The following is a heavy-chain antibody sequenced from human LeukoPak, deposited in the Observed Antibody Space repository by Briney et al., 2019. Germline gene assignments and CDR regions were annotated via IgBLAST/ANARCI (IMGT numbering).Heavy chain of an antibody. CDR1: GFTFSGSW. CDR2: INTDGSST. J-gene: IGHJ4*02. CDR3: AKNKYSSSCID. D-gene: IGHD6-13*01. V-gene: IGHV3-74*01. Sequence: GGSLRLSCAASGFTFSGSWMHWVRQAPGKGLVWVSRINTDGSSTTYADSVKGRFTISRDNAKNTLYLQMNSLRAEDTAVYYCAKNKYSSSCIDWGQGTLVTVSS.